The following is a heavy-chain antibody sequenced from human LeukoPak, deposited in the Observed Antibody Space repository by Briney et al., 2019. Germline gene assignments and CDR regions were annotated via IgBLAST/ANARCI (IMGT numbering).Heavy chain of an antibody. V-gene: IGHV3-48*03. J-gene: IGHJ4*02. CDR3: AREEGLDY. Sequence: PGRTLRLSCAASGFSFSSYEMNWVRQAPGTGLEWGSYISSSGSTKEYADSVKGRFTISRDNAKNSLYLQMNSLRVEDTAVYYCAREEGLDYWGQGTLVTVSS. D-gene: IGHD5-12*01. CDR1: GFSFSSYE. CDR2: ISSSGSTK.